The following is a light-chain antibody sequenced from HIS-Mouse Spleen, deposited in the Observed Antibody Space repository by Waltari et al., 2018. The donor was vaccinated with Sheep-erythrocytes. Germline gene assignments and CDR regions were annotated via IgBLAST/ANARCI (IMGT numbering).Light chain of an antibody. J-gene: IGLJ2*01. CDR1: KLGDKY. CDR2: QDR. V-gene: IGLV3-1*01. Sequence: SYELTQPPSVSVSPGQTASITCSGDKLGDKYACWYQQKPGQSPVLVIYQDRKRPSGTPERVSGSNSGNTATLTISGTQAMDEADYYCQAWDSSTAVFGGGTKLTVL. CDR3: QAWDSSTAV.